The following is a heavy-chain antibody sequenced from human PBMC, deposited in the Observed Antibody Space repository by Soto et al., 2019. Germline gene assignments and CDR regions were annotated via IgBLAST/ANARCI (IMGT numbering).Heavy chain of an antibody. D-gene: IGHD3-3*01. CDR3: AREGTSPEEVYDFWSAYVY. Sequence: PSETLSLTCTVSGGSISSYYWSWIRQPAGKGLEWIGRIYRSGNTNYNPSLESRVTMSVDTSKNQFSLKLSSVTAADTAVYYCAREGTSPEEVYDFWSAYVYWGQGTLVTVSS. CDR1: GGSISSYY. J-gene: IGHJ4*02. V-gene: IGHV4-4*07. CDR2: IYRSGNT.